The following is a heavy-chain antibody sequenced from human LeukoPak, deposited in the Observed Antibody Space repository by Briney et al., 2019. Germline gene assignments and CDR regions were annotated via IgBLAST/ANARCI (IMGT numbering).Heavy chain of an antibody. J-gene: IGHJ4*01. CDR2: IYSSGST. CDR1: SIXXSSYY. CDR3: XXXXGXXXXDY. V-gene: IGHV4-39*01. Sequence: SIXXSSYYWGWIRQPPXRGLEWIGSIYSSGSTXYNSSLKSRVTISIDTSKXQVSLKMSSVTAADTAGYLXXXXXGXXXXDYXGQXTXXTVSS.